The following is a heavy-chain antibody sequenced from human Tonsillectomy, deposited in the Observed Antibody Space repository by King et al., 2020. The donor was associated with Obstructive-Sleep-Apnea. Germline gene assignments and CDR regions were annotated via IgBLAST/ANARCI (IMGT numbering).Heavy chain of an antibody. Sequence: QLVQSGGGLVRPGGSLRLSCAASGFTFSSNSMNWVRQAPGKGLEWVSYISGSSSPIFYADSLKGRFTVSGDNAKNSLYLQMNSLRAEDTAVYYCARSTAAGSYWYFDLWGRGTLVTVSS. CDR2: ISGSSSPI. CDR1: GFTFSSNS. V-gene: IGHV3-48*04. CDR3: ARSTAAGSYWYFDL. J-gene: IGHJ2*01. D-gene: IGHD6-13*01.